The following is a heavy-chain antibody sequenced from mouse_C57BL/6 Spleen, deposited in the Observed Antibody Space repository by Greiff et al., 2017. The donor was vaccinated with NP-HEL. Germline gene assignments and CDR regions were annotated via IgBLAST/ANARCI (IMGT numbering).Heavy chain of an antibody. CDR2: INPYNGGT. V-gene: IGHV1-19*01. CDR3: ASWEYFDY. CDR1: GYTFTDYY. D-gene: IGHD4-1*01. J-gene: IGHJ2*01. Sequence: EVKLVESGPVLVKPGASVKMSCKASGYTFTDYYMNWVKQSHGKSLEWIGVINPYNGGTSYNQKFKGKATLTVDKSSSTAYMELNSLTSEDSAVYYCASWEYFDYWGQGTTLTVSS.